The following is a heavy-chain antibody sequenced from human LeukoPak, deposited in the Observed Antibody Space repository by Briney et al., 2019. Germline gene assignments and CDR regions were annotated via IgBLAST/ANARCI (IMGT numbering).Heavy chain of an antibody. J-gene: IGHJ4*02. V-gene: IGHV3-30*04. CDR2: VSSDGSNE. Sequence: GRSLRLSCAASGFSFRSYAMHWVRQAPGKGLEWVAVVSSDGSNEYYADSVKGRFTISRDNSKNTVYLQMNSLRAEDTAVYYCGRDLRHQLLYCLDYWGQGTLVTVSS. CDR1: GFSFRSYA. CDR3: GRDLRHQLLYCLDY. D-gene: IGHD2-2*02.